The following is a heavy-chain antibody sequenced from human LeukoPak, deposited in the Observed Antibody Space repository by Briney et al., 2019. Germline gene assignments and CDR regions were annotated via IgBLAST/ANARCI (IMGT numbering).Heavy chain of an antibody. CDR3: ATSYDSSGCD. D-gene: IGHD3-22*01. Sequence: GSLRLSCTASGFIFSSFWMAWVRQAPGKGLEWVANIKPDGSLQFYGDSVKGRFTISRDNAKNSLYPQMNNLRAEDTALYYCATSYDSSGCDWGQGTLVTVSS. CDR2: IKPDGSLQ. CDR1: GFIFSSFW. J-gene: IGHJ4*02. V-gene: IGHV3-7*01.